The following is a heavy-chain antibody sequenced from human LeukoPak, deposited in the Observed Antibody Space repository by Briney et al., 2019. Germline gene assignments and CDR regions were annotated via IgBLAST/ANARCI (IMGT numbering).Heavy chain of an antibody. D-gene: IGHD1-26*01. Sequence: SETLSLTCAVYGGSFSGYYWSWIRQPPGKGLEWIGEINHSGSTNYNPSLKSRVTISVDTSKNQFSLKLSSVTAADTAVYYCARRSGGSSEAFDYWGQGTLVSVSS. CDR3: ARRSGGSSEAFDY. CDR2: INHSGST. V-gene: IGHV4-34*01. J-gene: IGHJ4*02. CDR1: GGSFSGYY.